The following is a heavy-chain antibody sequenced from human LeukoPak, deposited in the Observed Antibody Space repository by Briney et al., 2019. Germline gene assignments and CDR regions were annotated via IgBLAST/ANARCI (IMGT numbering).Heavy chain of an antibody. CDR1: GGSISNYY. CDR2: IYYSGST. CDR3: ARRTYFDL. J-gene: IGHJ2*01. Sequence: SEALSLTCTVSGGSISNYYWSWVRQPPGKGLEWIGYIYYSGSTTYNPSLKSRVTISVDTSKNQFSLKLSSVTAADTAVYYCARRTYFDLWGRGTLVTVSS. V-gene: IGHV4-59*08.